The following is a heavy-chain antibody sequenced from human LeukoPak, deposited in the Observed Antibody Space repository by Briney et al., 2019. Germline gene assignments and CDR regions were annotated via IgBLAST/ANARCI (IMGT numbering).Heavy chain of an antibody. J-gene: IGHJ4*02. V-gene: IGHV2-5*02. Sequence: KSSGPTLVNPTQTLTLTCTFSGFSLSTNGVGVGWIRQPPGKAPEWLAVIYRDDDKRYSPSLKSRLTITKDTSENQVVLTLTNMDLVDTATHYCAHIEDYVGDYWGQGTLVTVSS. CDR2: IYRDDDK. D-gene: IGHD4-17*01. CDR3: AHIEDYVGDY. CDR1: GFSLSTNGVG.